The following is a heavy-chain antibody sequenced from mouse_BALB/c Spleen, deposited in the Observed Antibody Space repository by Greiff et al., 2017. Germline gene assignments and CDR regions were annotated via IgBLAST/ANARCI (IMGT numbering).Heavy chain of an antibody. D-gene: IGHD1-1*01. CDR3: ARDRSYYYGSGGYFYV. J-gene: IGHJ1*01. CDR1: GYSITSGYY. V-gene: IGHV3-6*02. Sequence: EVQLMESGPGLVKPSQSLSLTCSVTGYSITSGYYWNWIRQFPGNKLEWMGYISYDGSNNYNPSLKNRISITRDTSKNQFFLKLNSVTTEDTATYYCARDRSYYYGSGGYFYVWGAGTTVTVSS. CDR2: ISYDGSN.